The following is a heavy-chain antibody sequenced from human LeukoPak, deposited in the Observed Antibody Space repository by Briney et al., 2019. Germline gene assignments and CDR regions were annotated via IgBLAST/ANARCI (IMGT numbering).Heavy chain of an antibody. Sequence: GGSLRLSCAASGFSFSTYEMNWVCQAPGKGLEWISYISASGTLTHYADSVKGRFTISRDNAKNSLFLQMNSLRAEDTAVYYCARGSFLITFGGFIGWGQGTLVTVSS. CDR3: ARGSFLITFGGFIG. V-gene: IGHV3-48*03. J-gene: IGHJ4*02. CDR2: ISASGTLT. CDR1: GFSFSTYE. D-gene: IGHD3-16*02.